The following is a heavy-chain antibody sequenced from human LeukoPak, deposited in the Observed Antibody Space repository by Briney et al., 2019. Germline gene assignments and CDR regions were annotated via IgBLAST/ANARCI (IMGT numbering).Heavy chain of an antibody. J-gene: IGHJ4*02. CDR2: IYSDNT. D-gene: IGHD4/OR15-4a*01. CDR1: GFTVSSNS. V-gene: IGHV3-53*01. Sequence: PGGSLRLSCTVSGFTVSSNSMSWVRQAPGKGLEWVSFIYSDNTHYSDSVKGRFTISRDNSKNTLYLQMNSLRAEDTAVYYCARWPVLRYYFDYWGQGTLVTVSS. CDR3: ARWPVLRYYFDY.